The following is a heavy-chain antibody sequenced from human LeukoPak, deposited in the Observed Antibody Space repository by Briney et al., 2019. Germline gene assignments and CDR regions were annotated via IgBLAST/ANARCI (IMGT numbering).Heavy chain of an antibody. CDR2: ISGSGGST. Sequence: TGGSLRLSCAASGFTFSSYAMSWVRQAPGKGLEWVSDISGSGGSTYYADSVKGRFTISRDNSKNTLYLQMNSLRAEDTAVYYCAKDQGGHSSGWYSPADYWGQGTLVTVSS. CDR3: AKDQGGHSSGWYSPADY. D-gene: IGHD6-13*01. J-gene: IGHJ4*02. V-gene: IGHV3-23*01. CDR1: GFTFSSYA.